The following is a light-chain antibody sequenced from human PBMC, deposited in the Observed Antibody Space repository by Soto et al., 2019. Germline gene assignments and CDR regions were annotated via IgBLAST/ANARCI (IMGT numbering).Light chain of an antibody. J-gene: IGKJ2*01. Sequence: DIQMTQSPSTLSASVGDRVTITCRASQSNSSWLAWYQQKPGKAPKLLIYKASSLESGVPSRFSGSGSGTEFTLTISGLQPDDFAIYYCQQYNSYSYTFGQGTKLEIK. CDR2: KAS. CDR3: QQYNSYSYT. V-gene: IGKV1-5*03. CDR1: QSNSSW.